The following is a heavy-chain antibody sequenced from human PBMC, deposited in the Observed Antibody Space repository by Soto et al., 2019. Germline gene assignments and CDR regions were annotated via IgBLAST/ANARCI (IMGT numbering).Heavy chain of an antibody. CDR1: GYTFTSYG. CDR2: ISAYNGDT. CDR3: ARDYCSGGSCYSYDY. J-gene: IGHJ4*02. D-gene: IGHD2-15*01. Sequence: QVQLVQSGAEVKKPGASVKVSCKASGYTFTSYGISWVRQAPGQGLEWMGWISAYNGDTNYAQKLQGRVTMTTDTSTRTAYMELRSLRSDDTAVYYCARDYCSGGSCYSYDYWGQGTLVTVSS. V-gene: IGHV1-18*01.